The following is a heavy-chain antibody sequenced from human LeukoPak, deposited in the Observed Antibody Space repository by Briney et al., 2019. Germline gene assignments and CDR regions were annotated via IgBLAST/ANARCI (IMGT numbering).Heavy chain of an antibody. CDR3: VRSSDSSGYFDY. CDR2: IIPILGIA. D-gene: IGHD3-22*01. CDR1: GGTFSSYT. V-gene: IGHV1-69*02. J-gene: IGHJ4*02. Sequence: GASVKVSCKASGGTFSSYTISWVRQAPGQGLEWMGRIIPILGIANYAQKFQGRVTITADNSTRTAYMELSSLRSDDTAVYYCVRSSDSSGYFDYWGQGTLVTVSS.